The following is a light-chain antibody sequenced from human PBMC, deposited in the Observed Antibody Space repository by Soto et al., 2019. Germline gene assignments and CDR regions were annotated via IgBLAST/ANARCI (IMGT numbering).Light chain of an antibody. J-gene: IGKJ1*01. CDR1: QSVSRK. V-gene: IGKV3-11*01. CDR3: QQRSNWPWT. Sequence: THPRATLTVSTWESATLSCRASQSVSRKLVWYQQKPGQAPRLLIYGASTRATGIPERFSGSGSGTEFTLTITSLEPEDFAVYYCQQRSNWPWTFGQGTKVDI. CDR2: GAS.